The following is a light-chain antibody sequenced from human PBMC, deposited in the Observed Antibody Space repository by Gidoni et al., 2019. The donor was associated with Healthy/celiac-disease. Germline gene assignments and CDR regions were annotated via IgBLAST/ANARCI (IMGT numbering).Light chain of an antibody. CDR2: DAS. J-gene: IGKJ4*01. CDR3: QQRSNWFT. V-gene: IGKV3-11*01. CDR1: SSY. Sequence: SSYLAWYQQKPGQAPRLLIYDASNMATGIPARFSGSGSGTDFTLTISSLEPEDFAVYYCQQRSNWFTFGGGTKVEIK.